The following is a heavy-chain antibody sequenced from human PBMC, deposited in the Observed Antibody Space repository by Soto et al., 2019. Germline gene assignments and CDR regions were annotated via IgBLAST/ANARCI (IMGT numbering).Heavy chain of an antibody. CDR2: ISSSSSYI. V-gene: IGHV3-21*01. D-gene: IGHD6-13*01. Sequence: EVQLVESGGGLVKPGGSLRLSCAASGFTFSSYSMNWVRQAPGKGLEWVSSISSSSSYIYYADSVKGRFTISRDNXKXXLYLQMNSLRAEDTAVYYCARDRGIAAAGPDAFDIWGQGTMVTVSS. CDR1: GFTFSSYS. J-gene: IGHJ3*02. CDR3: ARDRGIAAAGPDAFDI.